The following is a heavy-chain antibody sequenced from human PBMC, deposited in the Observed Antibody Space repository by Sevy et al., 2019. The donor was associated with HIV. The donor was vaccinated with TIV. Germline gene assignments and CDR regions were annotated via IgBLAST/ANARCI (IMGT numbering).Heavy chain of an antibody. J-gene: IGHJ6*02. CDR3: ARKYHDTSGYPRYSMDV. V-gene: IGHV3-64*01. CDR2: ISGGGGNT. Sequence: GGSLRLSCAASGFTFSTYAMYWVRQAPGKGLEYVSAISGGGGNTYYGTSVKGGFTVSRDNAKNTLYLQMVSLRAEDMAVYFCARKYHDTSGYPRYSMDVWGQGTTVTVSS. D-gene: IGHD3-22*01. CDR1: GFTFSTYA.